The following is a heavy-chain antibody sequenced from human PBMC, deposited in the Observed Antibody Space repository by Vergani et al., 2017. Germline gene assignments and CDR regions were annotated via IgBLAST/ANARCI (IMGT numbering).Heavy chain of an antibody. D-gene: IGHD7-27*01. Sequence: EVQLVESGGGLVKPGGSLRLSCAASGFSFSNAWMTWVRQGPGKGLEWVGRIKSQIDGGTTDYAAPVKGRFTISRDDSTTMLYLQMNSLKTEDTAVYYCTTLSPNWAHWWGQGTLVNVSS. CDR2: IKSQIDGGTT. V-gene: IGHV3-15*01. J-gene: IGHJ4*02. CDR3: TTLSPNWAHW. CDR1: GFSFSNAW.